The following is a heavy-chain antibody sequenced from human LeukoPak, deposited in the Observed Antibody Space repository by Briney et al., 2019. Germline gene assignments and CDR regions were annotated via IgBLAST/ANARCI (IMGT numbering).Heavy chain of an antibody. CDR2: IIPIFGTA. Sequence: SVKVSCKASGGTFSSYAISWVRQAPGRGLEWMGGIIPIFGTANYAQKFQGRVTITADESTSTAYMELSSLRSEDTAVYYCARNPPAGTSDYYWYLDLWGRGTLVTVSS. CDR1: GGTFSSYA. J-gene: IGHJ2*01. V-gene: IGHV1-69*13. CDR3: ARNPPAGTSDYYWYLDL. D-gene: IGHD3-22*01.